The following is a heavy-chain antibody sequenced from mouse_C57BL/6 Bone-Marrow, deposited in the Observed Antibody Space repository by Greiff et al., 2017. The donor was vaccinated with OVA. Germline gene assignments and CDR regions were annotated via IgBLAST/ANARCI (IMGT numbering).Heavy chain of an antibody. CDR2: ISSGGDYI. Sequence: EVKLMESGEGLVKPGGSLKLSCAASGFTFSSYAMSWVRQTPEKRLEWVAYISSGGDYIYSAEPVKGRFTNSRDNARNTLYLQMSSLKSEDTAMYYCTRDGGLLRRYFDVWGTGTTVTVSS. CDR1: GFTFSSYA. V-gene: IGHV5-9-1*02. CDR3: TRDGGLLRRYFDV. D-gene: IGHD1-2*01. J-gene: IGHJ1*03.